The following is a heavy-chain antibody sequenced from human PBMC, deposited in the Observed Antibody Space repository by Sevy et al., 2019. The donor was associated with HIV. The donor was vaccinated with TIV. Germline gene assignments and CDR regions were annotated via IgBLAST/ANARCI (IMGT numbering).Heavy chain of an antibody. J-gene: IGHJ6*02. Sequence: RGYLRLSCAASGFTFSDYYMSWIRQAPGKGLERVSYISSSGSTIYYADSVKGRFTISRYNAKNSLYLQMNSLRAEDTAVYYCARAQGPYYDFRSGNQGYYYYGMDVWGQGTTVTVSS. CDR1: GFTFSDYY. V-gene: IGHV3-11*01. CDR2: ISSSGSTI. CDR3: ARAQGPYYDFRSGNQGYYYYGMDV. D-gene: IGHD3-3*01.